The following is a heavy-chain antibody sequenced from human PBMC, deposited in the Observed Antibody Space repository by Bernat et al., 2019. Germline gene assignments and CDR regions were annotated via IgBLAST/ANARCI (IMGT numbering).Heavy chain of an antibody. D-gene: IGHD3-22*01. CDR1: GYSIRSGYY. CDR2: MYLSGNT. Sequence: QVQLQESGPGLVKPSETLSLTCDVSGYSIRSGYYWAWIRQPPGKGLEWIGTMYLSGNTYYNPSLKSRVTMSVDTSKNPCVLKLGSEAAADTDVYYCAGEDYDSSGYYASAYFQLCDRGSLVAVSS. CDR3: AGEDYDSSGYYASAYFQL. J-gene: IGHJ1*01. V-gene: IGHV4-38-2*02.